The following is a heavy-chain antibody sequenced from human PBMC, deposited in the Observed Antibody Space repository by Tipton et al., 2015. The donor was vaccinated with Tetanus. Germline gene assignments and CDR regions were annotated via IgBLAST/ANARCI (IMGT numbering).Heavy chain of an antibody. CDR3: AKVSAPGTIATGNFDY. J-gene: IGHJ4*02. D-gene: IGHD1-1*01. Sequence: QLVQSGAEVKKPGESLKISCRGSGYSFSSYWIAWVRQVPGKGLEWMGIFFPGDSESRYSPSFQGQVTMSGDNSIRTAYLQWNSLRASDTATYYCAKVSAPGTIATGNFDYWGQGTPVTVSS. CDR1: GYSFSSYW. V-gene: IGHV5-51*01. CDR2: FFPGDSES.